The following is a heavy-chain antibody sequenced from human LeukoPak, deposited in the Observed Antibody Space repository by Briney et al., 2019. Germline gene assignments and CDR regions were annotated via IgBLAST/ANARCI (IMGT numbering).Heavy chain of an antibody. J-gene: IGHJ5*02. D-gene: IGHD3-9*01. V-gene: IGHV4-4*03. CDR2: IYHSGST. CDR3: ARVMFGPTLYDILTGLFGWFDP. CDR1: GGFISSSNW. Sequence: SPETLSLTCAVSGGFISSSNWWSWVRQPPGKGLEWIGEIYHSGSTNYNPSLKSRVTISVDKSKNQFSLKLSSVTAADTAVYYCARVMFGPTLYDILTGLFGWFDPWGQGTLVTVSS.